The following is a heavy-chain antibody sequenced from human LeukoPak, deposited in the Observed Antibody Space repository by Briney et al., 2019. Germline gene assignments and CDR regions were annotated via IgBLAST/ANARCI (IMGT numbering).Heavy chain of an antibody. J-gene: IGHJ4*02. V-gene: IGHV1-69*13. CDR2: IIPIFGTA. Sequence: GASVKVSCKASGGTFSSYAISWVRQAPGQGLEWMGGIIPIFGTANYAQKFQGRVTITADESTSTAYMELSSLRSEDTAVYYCARDDSPYYYDSSGYYPPGYWGQGTLVTVSS. CDR1: GGTFSSYA. CDR3: ARDDSPYYYDSSGYYPPGY. D-gene: IGHD3-22*01.